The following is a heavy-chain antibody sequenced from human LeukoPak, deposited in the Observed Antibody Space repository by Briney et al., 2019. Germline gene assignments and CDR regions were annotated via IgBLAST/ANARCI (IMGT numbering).Heavy chain of an antibody. CDR1: GGTFSSYA. CDR3: ARSPHSPTYMDV. V-gene: IGHV1-69*05. D-gene: IGHD3-3*02. J-gene: IGHJ6*03. CDR2: IISIFGTA. Sequence: GASVKVSCKASGGTFSSYAISWVRQAPGQGLEWMGGIISIFGTANYAQKFQGRVTITTDESTSTAYMELSSLRSEDTAVYYCARSPHSPTYMDVWGKGTTVTVSS.